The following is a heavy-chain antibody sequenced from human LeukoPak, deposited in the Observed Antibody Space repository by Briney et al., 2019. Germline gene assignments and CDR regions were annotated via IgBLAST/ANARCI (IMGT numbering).Heavy chain of an antibody. Sequence: PSETLSLTCTVSADSFSGYLWAWIRQPPGRGLEGIGYVSDSGSTNYNASLKSRLSISLDTAKNPFSLKLRSVTAADTAVYFCARSHGLYWGQGILVTVSS. CDR1: ADSFSGYL. V-gene: IGHV4-59*01. J-gene: IGHJ4*02. CDR3: ARSHGLY. CDR2: VSDSGST.